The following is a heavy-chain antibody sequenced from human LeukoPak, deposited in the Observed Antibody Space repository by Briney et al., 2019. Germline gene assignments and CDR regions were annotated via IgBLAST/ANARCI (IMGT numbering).Heavy chain of an antibody. J-gene: IGHJ4*02. CDR2: IYYRGST. CDR3: AREPLGDYGANSAFDY. Sequence: SEALSLTSTVPGDAISGYFWDWLRLQTRKGLAWIGYIYYRGSTNYNPSLKSRVTMSVDTSKNQFSLKRSSVTAADTAVYYCAREPLGDYGANSAFDYWGQGTLVTVSS. CDR1: GDAISGYF. D-gene: IGHD4-23*01. V-gene: IGHV4-59*01.